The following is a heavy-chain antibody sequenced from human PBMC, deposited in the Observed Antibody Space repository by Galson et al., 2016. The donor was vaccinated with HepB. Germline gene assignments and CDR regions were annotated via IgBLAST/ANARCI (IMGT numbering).Heavy chain of an antibody. D-gene: IGHD1-1*01. Sequence: PALVKPTQTLTLTCTFSGFALSSSGMAVGWLRQPPGKALEWLALIFWDDDTRYSPSLKSRFTITKDSSKNQVVLKITNMDHVDTGTYYCARKVTRSHGNPFDQWGQGTQVTVSS. CDR1: GFALSSSGMA. CDR2: IFWDDDT. J-gene: IGHJ4*02. CDR3: ARKVTRSHGNPFDQ. V-gene: IGHV2-5*02.